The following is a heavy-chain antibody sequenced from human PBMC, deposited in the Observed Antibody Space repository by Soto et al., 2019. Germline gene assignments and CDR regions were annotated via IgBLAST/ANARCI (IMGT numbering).Heavy chain of an antibody. V-gene: IGHV4-31*03. J-gene: IGHJ5*02. Sequence: SETLSLTCTVSGGSISSGGYYWSCIRQHPGKGLEWIGYIYYSGSTYYNPSLKSRVTISVDTSKNQSSLKLSSVTAADAAGYYCARSGGSGIDPWGQGTQVTVAS. CDR2: IYYSGST. CDR1: GGSISSGGYY. D-gene: IGHD3-10*01. CDR3: ARSGGSGIDP.